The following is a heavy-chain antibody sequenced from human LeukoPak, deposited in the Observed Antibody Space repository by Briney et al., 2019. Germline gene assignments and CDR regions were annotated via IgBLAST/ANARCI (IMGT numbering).Heavy chain of an antibody. Sequence: SETLSLTCTVSGGSISSYYWSWIRQPPGKGLEWIGYINYSGSTKYNPSLKSRVTISVDTSKNQFSLKVSSVTAADTAFSYCARQPRSSGLYYFDYWGQGTLVTVSS. D-gene: IGHD6-19*01. CDR3: ARQPRSSGLYYFDY. CDR2: INYSGST. V-gene: IGHV4-59*08. J-gene: IGHJ4*02. CDR1: GGSISSYY.